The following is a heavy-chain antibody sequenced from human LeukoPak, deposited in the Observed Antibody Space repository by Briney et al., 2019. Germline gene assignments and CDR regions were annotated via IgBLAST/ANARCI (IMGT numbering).Heavy chain of an antibody. CDR1: GGSISNYY. CDR2: IYYPGST. V-gene: IGHV4-59*08. CDR3: ARSGHSYGIYGY. Sequence: ASETLSLTCTVSGGSISNYYWSWIRQAPGKGLEWIGYIYYPGSTNYNPSLKSRVTISVDTSKKQFSLRLTSVTAAETAVYYCARSGHSYGIYGYWGQGSLVTVSS. J-gene: IGHJ4*02. D-gene: IGHD5-18*01.